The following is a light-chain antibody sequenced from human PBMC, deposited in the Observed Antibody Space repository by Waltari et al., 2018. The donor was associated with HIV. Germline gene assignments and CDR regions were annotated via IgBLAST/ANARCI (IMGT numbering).Light chain of an antibody. J-gene: IGLJ2*01. CDR1: RSDVGGSNA. V-gene: IGLV2-14*01. CDR2: EVS. CDR3: SSYTSSDTVV. Sequence: QSALPQPASVSGSPGQSISISCTGTRSDVGGSNAVSWYQQHPAKAPKLVILEVSNRPSGVSNRFSGSKSGNRASLTISGLQAEDEAYYYCSSYTSSDTVVFGGGTKVTVL.